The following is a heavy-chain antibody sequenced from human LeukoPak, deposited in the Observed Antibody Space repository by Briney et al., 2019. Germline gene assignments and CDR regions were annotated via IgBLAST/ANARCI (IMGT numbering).Heavy chain of an antibody. Sequence: PGGSLRLSCAASGFSFAYYAMHWVRQAPGKGLEWVSLITANGDSTYYADSVKGRFTISRDNSKNSLSLQRNSLRTEDTALYYCAKDPYYYGSGSYLPYWGQGTLVTVSS. CDR2: ITANGDST. D-gene: IGHD3-10*01. CDR1: GFSFAYYA. J-gene: IGHJ4*02. V-gene: IGHV3-43*02. CDR3: AKDPYYYGSGSYLPY.